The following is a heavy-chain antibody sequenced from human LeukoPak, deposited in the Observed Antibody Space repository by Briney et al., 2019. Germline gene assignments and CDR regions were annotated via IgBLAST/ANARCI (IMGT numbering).Heavy chain of an antibody. Sequence: SETLSLTCTVSNDSISSYCCSWVRQPPGKGLEWIGFMCPSGRTDYNPSLKSRVTMSVDTSKNQLSMELRFLTAVDTAVYYCATSYDGKTAPYDLWGHGTQVTVSS. CDR2: MCPSGRT. CDR3: ATSYDGKTAPYDL. V-gene: IGHV4-4*08. CDR1: NDSISSYC. D-gene: IGHD4-23*01. J-gene: IGHJ5*02.